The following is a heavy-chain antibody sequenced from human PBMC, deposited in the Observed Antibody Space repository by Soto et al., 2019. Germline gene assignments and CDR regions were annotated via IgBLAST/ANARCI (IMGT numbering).Heavy chain of an antibody. CDR1: GFSLSTSGMG. D-gene: IGHD3-10*01. V-gene: IGHV2-5*02. CDR2: IYWDDDK. CDR3: AHITVTGDGMDD. Sequence: QITLKESGPTLVKPTQTLTLTCTFSGFSLSTSGMGVGWIRQPPGKALEWLALIYWDDDKRYSPSLKSRLTVTKDTSRNQVVLTMTNMDPVDTGTYYCAHITVTGDGMDDWGQGTTVTVSS. J-gene: IGHJ6*02.